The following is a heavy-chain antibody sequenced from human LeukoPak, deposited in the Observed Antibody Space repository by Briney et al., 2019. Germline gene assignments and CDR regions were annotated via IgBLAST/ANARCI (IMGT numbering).Heavy chain of an antibody. Sequence: GGSLRLSCAASGFTFSSYGMHWVRQAPGKGLEWVAVISYDGSNKYYADSVKGRFTISRDNSKNTLYLQMNSLRAEDTAVYYCAKDQGIQAGYFDYWGQGTLVAVSS. J-gene: IGHJ4*02. CDR2: ISYDGSNK. D-gene: IGHD6-13*01. CDR1: GFTFSSYG. V-gene: IGHV3-30*18. CDR3: AKDQGIQAGYFDY.